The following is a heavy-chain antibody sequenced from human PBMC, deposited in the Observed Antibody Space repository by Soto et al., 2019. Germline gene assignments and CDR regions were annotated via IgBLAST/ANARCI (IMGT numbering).Heavy chain of an antibody. CDR2: IKQGGSAK. Sequence: EVQLVESGGGLVQPGGSLRLSCAASGFTFSNYWMSWVRQAPGKGLEWVANIKQGGSAKYYVDSVRGRFTISRDNAKNSLYLQMNNLRAEDAAVYWCVPDFSTGDYALRSTDYWGQGTLVTVSS. V-gene: IGHV3-7*03. CDR1: GFTFSNYW. D-gene: IGHD3-3*01. CDR3: VPDFSTGDYALRSTDY. J-gene: IGHJ4*02.